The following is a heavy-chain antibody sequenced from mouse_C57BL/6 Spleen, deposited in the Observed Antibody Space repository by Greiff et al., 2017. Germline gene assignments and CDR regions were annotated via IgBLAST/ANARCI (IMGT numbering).Heavy chain of an antibody. CDR3: ATLYYDYVAWFAY. Sequence: VQLQQPGAELVMPGASVKLSCKASGYTFTSYWMHWVKQRPGQGLEWIGEIDPSDSYTNYNQKFKGKSTLTVDKSSSTAYMQLSSLTSEDSAVYYCATLYYDYVAWFAYWGQGTLLTVSA. V-gene: IGHV1-69*01. CDR1: GYTFTSYW. CDR2: IDPSDSYT. J-gene: IGHJ3*01. D-gene: IGHD2-4*01.